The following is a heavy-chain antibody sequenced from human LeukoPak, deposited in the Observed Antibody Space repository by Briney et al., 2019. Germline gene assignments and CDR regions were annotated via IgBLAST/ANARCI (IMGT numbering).Heavy chain of an antibody. CDR1: GGTFSSYA. CDR2: INPNSGGT. D-gene: IGHD6-13*01. J-gene: IGHJ5*02. Sequence: ASVKVSCKASGGTFSSYAISWVRQAPGQGLEWMGWINPNSGGTNYALKFQGRVTMTRDTSISTAYMELSRLRSDDTAVYYCARTRIAAALRQNVGWFDPWGQGTLVTVSS. V-gene: IGHV1-2*02. CDR3: ARTRIAAALRQNVGWFDP.